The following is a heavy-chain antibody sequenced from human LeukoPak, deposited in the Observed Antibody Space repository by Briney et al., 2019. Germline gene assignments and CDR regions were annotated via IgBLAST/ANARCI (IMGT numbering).Heavy chain of an antibody. Sequence: TGGSLRLSCAASGITFSSYGMSWVRQAPGKGLEWVSSISSTGGTTYYADSVKGRFTISRDNSKNTLYLQMNSLRAEDTAVYYCAAPRGYCSSTSCPPHFYWGQGTLVTVSS. CDR1: GITFSSYG. D-gene: IGHD2-2*01. J-gene: IGHJ4*02. CDR2: ISSTGGTT. V-gene: IGHV3-23*01. CDR3: AAPRGYCSSTSCPPHFY.